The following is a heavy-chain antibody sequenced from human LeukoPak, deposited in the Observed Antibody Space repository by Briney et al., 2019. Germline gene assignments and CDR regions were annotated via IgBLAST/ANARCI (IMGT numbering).Heavy chain of an antibody. CDR1: GFTFSGSA. Sequence: GGSLRLSCAASGFTFSGSAMHWVRQASGNGLEWVGRIRSKANNYATAYAASVKGRFTISRDDSKNTAYLQMNSLKTEDTAVYYCTRSTDGYNVDYWGQGTLVTVSS. CDR3: TRSTDGYNVDY. CDR2: IRSKANNYAT. D-gene: IGHD5-24*01. V-gene: IGHV3-73*01. J-gene: IGHJ4*02.